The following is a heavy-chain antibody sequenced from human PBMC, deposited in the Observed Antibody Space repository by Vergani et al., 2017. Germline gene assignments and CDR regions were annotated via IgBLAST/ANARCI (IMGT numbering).Heavy chain of an antibody. D-gene: IGHD2-2*02. Sequence: QVQLVQSGAEVKKPGASVKVSCKASGYTFTSYAMHWVRQAPGQRLEWMGWINAGNGNTKYSQKFQGRVTITRDTSASTANMELSSLRSEDTAVYYCARGRYCSSTSCYNLPGVLRFLEWLPQDAFDIWGQGTMVTVSS. J-gene: IGHJ3*02. CDR1: GYTFTSYA. V-gene: IGHV1-3*01. CDR2: INAGNGNT. CDR3: ARGRYCSSTSCYNLPGVLRFLEWLPQDAFDI.